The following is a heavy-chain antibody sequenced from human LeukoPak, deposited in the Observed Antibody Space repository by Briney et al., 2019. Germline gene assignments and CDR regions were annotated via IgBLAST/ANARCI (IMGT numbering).Heavy chain of an antibody. CDR2: IYHSGST. Sequence: SETLSLTCTVSGYSISSGYYWGWIRQPPGKGLEWIGSIYHSGSTYYNPSLKSRVTISVDTSKNQFSLKLRSVTAADTAVYDCARAPQVFGISWFDPWGQGTLVTVSS. CDR3: ARAPQVFGISWFDP. CDR1: GYSISSGYY. J-gene: IGHJ5*02. V-gene: IGHV4-38-2*02. D-gene: IGHD1-14*01.